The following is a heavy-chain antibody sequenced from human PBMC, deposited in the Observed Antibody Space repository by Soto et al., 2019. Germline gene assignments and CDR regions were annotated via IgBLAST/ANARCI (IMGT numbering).Heavy chain of an antibody. CDR1: GGSISSYY. J-gene: IGHJ6*02. CDR3: ARAVIRQYQLSCMDV. Sequence: LSLTCTVSGGSISSYYWSWIRQPPGKGLEWIGYIYYSGSTNYNPSLKSRVTISVDTSKNQFSLKLSSVTAADTVVYYCARAVIRQYQLSCMDVWGQGTTVTVSS. V-gene: IGHV4-59*01. D-gene: IGHD2-2*01. CDR2: IYYSGST.